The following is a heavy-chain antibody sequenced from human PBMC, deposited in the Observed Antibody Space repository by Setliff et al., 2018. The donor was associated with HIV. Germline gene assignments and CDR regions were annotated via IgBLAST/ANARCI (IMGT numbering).Heavy chain of an antibody. J-gene: IGHJ4*01. CDR2: ISYSGTT. Sequence: SETLSLTCTVSGGSISSYYWRWIRQPPGKGLEWIGYISYSGTTNYHPPIESRVAMSVDTSQQQFSLEVSSVTAADTAVYYCARTRGYSYGTLAGFDYWGRGSLVTVSS. D-gene: IGHD5-18*01. CDR3: ARTRGYSYGTLAGFDY. V-gene: IGHV4-59*01. CDR1: GGSISSYY.